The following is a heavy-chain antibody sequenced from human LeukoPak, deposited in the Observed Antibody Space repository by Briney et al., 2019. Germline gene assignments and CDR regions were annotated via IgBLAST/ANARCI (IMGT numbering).Heavy chain of an antibody. Sequence: GGSLRLSCAASGFTFSNSAMSWVRQAPGKGLEWVSSVSGSGGSTYYADSAKGRFTISRDISKNTLYLYLQMNSLRAEDTAVYYCAREGYYATIDYWGQGTLVTVSS. J-gene: IGHJ4*02. D-gene: IGHD3-10*01. V-gene: IGHV3-23*01. CDR3: AREGYYATIDY. CDR1: GFTFSNSA. CDR2: VSGSGGST.